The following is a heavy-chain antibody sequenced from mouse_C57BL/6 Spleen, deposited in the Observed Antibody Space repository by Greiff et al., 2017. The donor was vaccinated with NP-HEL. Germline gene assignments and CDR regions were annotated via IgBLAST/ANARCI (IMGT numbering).Heavy chain of an antibody. CDR1: GFNIKNTY. CDR3: GPSMVTTGYYAMDY. D-gene: IGHD2-9*01. J-gene: IGHJ4*01. V-gene: IGHV14-3*01. CDR2: IDPANGNT. Sequence: EVQGVESVAELVRPGASVKLSCTASGFNIKNTYMHWVKQRPEQGLEWIGRIDPANGNTKYAPKFQGKATITADTSSNTAYLQLSSLTSEDTAIYYCGPSMVTTGYYAMDYWGQGTSVTVSS.